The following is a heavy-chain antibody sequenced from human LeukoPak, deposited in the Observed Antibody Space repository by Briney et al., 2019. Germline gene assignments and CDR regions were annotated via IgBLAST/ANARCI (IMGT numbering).Heavy chain of an antibody. Sequence: GGSLRLSCAASGFTFSGSAMHWVRQASGKGLEWVGRIRSKANSYATAYAASVKGRFTISRDDSKNTAYLQMNSLKTEDTAVYYCTRPPWDSSGWDDLDYWGQGTLVIVSS. D-gene: IGHD6-19*01. CDR3: TRPPWDSSGWDDLDY. J-gene: IGHJ4*02. V-gene: IGHV3-73*01. CDR1: GFTFSGSA. CDR2: IRSKANSYAT.